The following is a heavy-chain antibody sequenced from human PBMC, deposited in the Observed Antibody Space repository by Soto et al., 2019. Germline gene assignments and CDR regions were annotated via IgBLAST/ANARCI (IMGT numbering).Heavy chain of an antibody. D-gene: IGHD2-15*01. CDR3: VVGAGSIPEY. CDR1: ELTFSTYW. Sequence: DVQLVESGGGLVQPGGSLRLSCAVSELTFSTYWINWVRQAPGKGLEWVAVIKEDGSEKFYVDSVKGRFTISRDNAKSSLYLQINSLRVEDTAVYYCVVGAGSIPEYWGEGTLVPVSS. J-gene: IGHJ4*02. CDR2: IKEDGSEK. V-gene: IGHV3-7*01.